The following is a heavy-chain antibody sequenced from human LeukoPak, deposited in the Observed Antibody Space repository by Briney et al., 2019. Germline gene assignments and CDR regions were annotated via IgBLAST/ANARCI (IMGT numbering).Heavy chain of an antibody. Sequence: ASVKVSCKASGGTFSSYAISWVRQAPGQGLEWMGRIIPILGIANYAQKFQGRVTITADKSTSTAYMELSSLRSEDTAVYYCARASLCGYSYGCFDYWGQGTLVTVSS. J-gene: IGHJ4*02. CDR3: ARASLCGYSYGCFDY. V-gene: IGHV1-69*04. D-gene: IGHD5-18*01. CDR2: IIPILGIA. CDR1: GGTFSSYA.